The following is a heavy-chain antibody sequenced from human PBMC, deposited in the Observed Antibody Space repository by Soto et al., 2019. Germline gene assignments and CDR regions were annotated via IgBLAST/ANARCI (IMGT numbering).Heavy chain of an antibody. CDR1: GGSISSYY. V-gene: IGHV4-59*08. CDR3: ARPGYSSRYDAFDI. CDR2: IYYSGST. Sequence: SETLSLTCTVSGGSISSYYWSWIRQPPGKGLEWIGYIYYSGSTNYNPSLKSRVTISVDTSKNQFSLKLSSVTAADTAVYYCARPGYSSRYDAFDIWSQGTMVTVSS. J-gene: IGHJ3*02. D-gene: IGHD6-19*01.